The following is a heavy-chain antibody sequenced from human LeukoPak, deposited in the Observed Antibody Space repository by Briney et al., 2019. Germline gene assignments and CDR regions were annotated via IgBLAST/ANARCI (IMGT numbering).Heavy chain of an antibody. CDR2: IIPIFGTA. Sequence: ASVKVSCKASGGTFSSYAISWVRQAPGRGLEWMGGIIPIFGTANYAQKFQGRVTITADESASTAYMVLSSLRSEDTAVYYCASSVVVPAAIRGWFDPWGQGTLVTVSS. D-gene: IGHD2-2*02. CDR3: ASSVVVPAAIRGWFDP. CDR1: GGTFSSYA. V-gene: IGHV1-69*01. J-gene: IGHJ5*02.